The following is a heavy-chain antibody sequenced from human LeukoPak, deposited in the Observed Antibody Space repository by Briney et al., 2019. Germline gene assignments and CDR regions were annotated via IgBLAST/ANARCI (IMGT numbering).Heavy chain of an antibody. CDR3: STDGRVGATTH. J-gene: IGHJ4*02. D-gene: IGHD1-26*01. CDR1: GFTFSNAW. Sequence: PGGSVRLSCAASGFTFSNAWMSWVRQAPGKGLEWVGRIKSKTDGGTTDYAAPVKGRFTISRDDSKNTLSLQMNSLKTEDPAVYYCSTDGRVGATTHWGQGTLVTVSS. CDR2: IKSKTDGGTT. V-gene: IGHV3-15*01.